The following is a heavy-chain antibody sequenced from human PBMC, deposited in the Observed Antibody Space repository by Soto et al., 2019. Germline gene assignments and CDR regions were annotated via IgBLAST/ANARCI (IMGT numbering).Heavy chain of an antibody. D-gene: IGHD6-13*01. CDR3: ASSPAYGSSWYGIPPDLSHGMDV. CDR1: GYTFTGYY. Sequence: GASVKVSCKASGYTFTGYYMHWVRQAPGQGLEWMGIINPRGGITTYAQKFQGRLTMTGDTSTSTVYMELSSLTSEDTAMYHCASSPAYGSSWYGIPPDLSHGMDVWGQGTTVTVSS. CDR2: INPRGGIT. V-gene: IGHV1-46*01. J-gene: IGHJ6*02.